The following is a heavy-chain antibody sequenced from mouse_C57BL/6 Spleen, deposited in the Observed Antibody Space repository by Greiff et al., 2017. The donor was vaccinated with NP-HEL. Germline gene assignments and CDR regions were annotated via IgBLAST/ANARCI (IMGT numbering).Heavy chain of an antibody. J-gene: IGHJ1*03. CDR1: GFTFSSYA. CDR2: ISSGGDYI. CDR3: TRGENYYASYFDV. V-gene: IGHV5-9-1*02. Sequence: EVKVVESGEGLVKPGGSLKLSCAASGFTFSSYAMSWVRQTPEKRLEWVAYISSGGDYIYYADTVKGRFTISRDNARNTLYLQMSSLKSEDTAMYYCTRGENYYASYFDVWGTGTTVTVSS. D-gene: IGHD1-1*01.